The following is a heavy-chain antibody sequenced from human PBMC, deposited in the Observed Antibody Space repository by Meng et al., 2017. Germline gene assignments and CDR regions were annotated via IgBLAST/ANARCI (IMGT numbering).Heavy chain of an antibody. CDR3: ARSDWFDP. CDR1: GFTFRNYW. Sequence: GRRVVSGGCLVQAGGFRRLSFTASGFTFRNYWLHWVSQAPGKGLLWVSRIKPDGTMTVYADSVKGRFNISRDNAKNTLYLQMNSLRSDDTAVYYCARSDWFDPWGQGTLVTVSS. CDR2: IKPDGTMT. V-gene: IGHV3-74*01. J-gene: IGHJ5*02.